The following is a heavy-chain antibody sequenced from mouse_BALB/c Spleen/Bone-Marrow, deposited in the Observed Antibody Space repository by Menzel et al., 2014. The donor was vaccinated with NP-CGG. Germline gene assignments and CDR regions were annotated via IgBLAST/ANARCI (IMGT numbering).Heavy chain of an antibody. J-gene: IGHJ2*01. CDR1: GYTFTNYW. D-gene: IGHD1-1*01. CDR2: INPSTGYT. V-gene: IGHV1-7*01. Sequence: QVQLQQSGAELAKPGASVKMPCKASGYTFTNYWMHWVKQRPGQGLEWIGYINPSTGYTEYNQKFKDKATLTADKSSSTAYMQLSSLTSEDSAVYYRARIYYYGRDYWGQGTTLTVSS. CDR3: ARIYYYGRDY.